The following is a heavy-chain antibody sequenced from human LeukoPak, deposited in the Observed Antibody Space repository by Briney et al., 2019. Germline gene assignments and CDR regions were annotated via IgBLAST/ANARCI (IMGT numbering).Heavy chain of an antibody. D-gene: IGHD5-18*01. CDR3: ATDRHGSWIQAR. Sequence: GGSLRLSCAASGFTFSSYAMSWVRQAPGKGLEWVSAISGSGGSTYYADSVKGRFTISRDNSKNTLYLQMNSLRAEDTAVYYCATDRHGSWIQARWGQGTLVTVSS. CDR1: GFTFSSYA. V-gene: IGHV3-23*01. CDR2: ISGSGGST. J-gene: IGHJ4*02.